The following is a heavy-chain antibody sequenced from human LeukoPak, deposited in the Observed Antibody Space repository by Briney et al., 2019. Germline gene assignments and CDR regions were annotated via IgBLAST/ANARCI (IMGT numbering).Heavy chain of an antibody. J-gene: IGHJ4*02. V-gene: IGHV3-53*01. CDR1: GFTVSSNY. CDR3: AREKRGYSYGYVDY. D-gene: IGHD5-18*01. Sequence: PGGSLRLSCAASGFTVSSNYMSWVRQAPGEGLEWVSVIYSGGSTYYADSVKGRFTISRDNSKNMLYLQMNSLRAEDTAVYYCAREKRGYSYGYVDYWGQGTLVTVSS. CDR2: IYSGGST.